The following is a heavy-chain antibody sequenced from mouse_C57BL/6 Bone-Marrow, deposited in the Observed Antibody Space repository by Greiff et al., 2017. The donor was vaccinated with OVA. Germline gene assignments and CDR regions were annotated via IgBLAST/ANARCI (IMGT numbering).Heavy chain of an antibody. V-gene: IGHV1-19*01. CDR1: GYTFTDYY. Sequence: EVQLQESGPVLVKPGASVKMSCKASGYTFTDYYMNWVKQSHGKSLEWIGVINPYNGGTSYNQKFKGKATLTVDKSSSTAYMELNSLTSEDSAVYDGASLPTYYSDWYFDVWGTGTTVTVSS. CDR3: ASLPTYYSDWYFDV. J-gene: IGHJ1*03. CDR2: INPYNGGT. D-gene: IGHD1-1*01.